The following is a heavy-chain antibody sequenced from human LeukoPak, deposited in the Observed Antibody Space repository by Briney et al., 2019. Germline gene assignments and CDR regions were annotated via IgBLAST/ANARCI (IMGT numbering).Heavy chain of an antibody. D-gene: IGHD6-13*01. CDR1: GGSISSYH. J-gene: IGHJ4*02. V-gene: IGHV4-59*12. CDR2: ISYSGYT. Sequence: SETLSLTCSVSGGSISSYHWSWIRQPPGKGLEWIGYISYSGYTNYNPSLQSRVTISLDTSKNQFSLKLSSVTAADTAVYYCARGEAAAGIEDYWGQGTLVTVSS. CDR3: ARGEAAAGIEDY.